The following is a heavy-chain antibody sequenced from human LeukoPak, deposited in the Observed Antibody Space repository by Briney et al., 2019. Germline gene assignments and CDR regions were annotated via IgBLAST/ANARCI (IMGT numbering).Heavy chain of an antibody. D-gene: IGHD1-1*01. CDR2: IKQDGSER. V-gene: IGHV3-7*01. J-gene: IGHJ4*02. Sequence: GGSLRPSCAASGFTFSNFWMDWVRQAPGKGLEWVANIKQDGSERYYVDSVKGRFTISRDNAKNSLYLQMNSLRAEDTAVYYCARDRDWYTFDSWGQGVLVTVSS. CDR1: GFTFSNFW. CDR3: ARDRDWYTFDS.